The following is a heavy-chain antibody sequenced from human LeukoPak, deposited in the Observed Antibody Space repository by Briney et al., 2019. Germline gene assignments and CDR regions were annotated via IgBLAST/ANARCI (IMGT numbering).Heavy chain of an antibody. Sequence: ASVKVSCKASGYTFTSYGISWVRQAPGQGLEWMGWISAYNGNTNYAQKLQGRATMTTDTSTSTAYMELRSLRSDDTAVYYCARNGLSIAVAGTHYFDYWGQGTLVTVSS. CDR3: ARNGLSIAVAGTHYFDY. D-gene: IGHD6-19*01. CDR2: ISAYNGNT. CDR1: GYTFTSYG. J-gene: IGHJ4*02. V-gene: IGHV1-18*01.